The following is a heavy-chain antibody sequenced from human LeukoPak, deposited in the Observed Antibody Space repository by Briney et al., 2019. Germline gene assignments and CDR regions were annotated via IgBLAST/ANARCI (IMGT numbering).Heavy chain of an antibody. CDR3: AKDIFLRDSSGSYWGAFDI. CDR1: GFTPSTNW. Sequence: GGSLRLSCAASGFTPSTNWMTWVRQAPGKGREWVAKTKGDGDENYHVGSVMGPFTISRDNSKNSLYLQIHSLATEDTALYYCAKDIFLRDSSGSYWGAFDIWGQGTMVTVSS. V-gene: IGHV3-7*05. CDR2: TKGDGDEN. J-gene: IGHJ3*02. D-gene: IGHD3-22*01.